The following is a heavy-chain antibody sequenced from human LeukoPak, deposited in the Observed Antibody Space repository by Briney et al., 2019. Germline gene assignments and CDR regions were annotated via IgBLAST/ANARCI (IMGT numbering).Heavy chain of an antibody. CDR3: ARLLTYYYDSSGYYGTHAFDI. CDR1: GGSISSYY. D-gene: IGHD3-22*01. J-gene: IGHJ3*02. Sequence: SETLSLTCTVSGGSISSYYWSWIRQPPGKGLEWIGYIYYSGSTNYNPSLKSRVTISVDTSKNQFSLKLSSVTAADTAVYYCARLLTYYYDSSGYYGTHAFDIWGQGTMVTVSS. CDR2: IYYSGST. V-gene: IGHV4-59*08.